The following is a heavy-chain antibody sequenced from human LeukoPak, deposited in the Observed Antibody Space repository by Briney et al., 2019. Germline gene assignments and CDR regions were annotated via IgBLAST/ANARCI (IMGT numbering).Heavy chain of an antibody. CDR2: IYYSGST. Sequence: SETLSLTCTVSGGSISSSSYYWGWIRQPPGKGLEWIGSIYYSGSTYYNPSLKSRVTISVDTSKNQFSLKLSSVTAADTAVYYCATGDYYDSSGYLLPGYWGQGTLVTVSS. J-gene: IGHJ4*02. D-gene: IGHD3-22*01. CDR3: ATGDYYDSSGYLLPGY. V-gene: IGHV4-39*01. CDR1: GGSISSSSYY.